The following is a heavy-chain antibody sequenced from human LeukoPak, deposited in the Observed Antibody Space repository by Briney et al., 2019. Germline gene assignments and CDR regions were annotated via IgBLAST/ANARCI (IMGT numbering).Heavy chain of an antibody. CDR2: ISGNGDTT. Sequence: GGSLRLSCAVSGFTFSNAAMSWIRQAPGRGLECISSISGNGDTTYYTDSVRDRFTFSRDNSKNTLYLQMNSLRADDTAVYFCTKADPYYLESWGQGTLVTVSS. CDR1: GFTFSNAA. CDR3: TKADPYYLES. V-gene: IGHV3-23*01. J-gene: IGHJ4*02.